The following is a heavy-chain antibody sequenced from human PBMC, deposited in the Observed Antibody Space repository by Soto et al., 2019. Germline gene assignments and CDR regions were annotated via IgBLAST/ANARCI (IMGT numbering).Heavy chain of an antibody. CDR2: ISFGGGST. J-gene: IGHJ4*02. V-gene: IGHV3-23*01. CDR3: ATDSFRSGIAVAGNY. D-gene: IGHD6-19*01. CDR1: GFTFGSYA. Sequence: EVQLLESGGGLVQPGGSLRLSCAASGFTFGSYAMTWVRQAPGKGLEWVSAISFGGGSTYYADSVKGRFTISRDNSKNTLYLQMTSLRAEDTAIYYCATDSFRSGIAVAGNYWGQGTLATVSS.